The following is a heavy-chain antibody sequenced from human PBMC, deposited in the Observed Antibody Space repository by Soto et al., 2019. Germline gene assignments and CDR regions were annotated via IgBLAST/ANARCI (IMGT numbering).Heavy chain of an antibody. CDR2: INWNSGSI. Sequence: LRLSCAASGFTFDDYAMHWVRQVPGKGLEWVSGINWNSGSIGYGDSVKGRFAVSRDNAKNSLHLQMNSLSAEDTAFYYCVKDESINWYSGHFRHWGQGTLVTVSS. V-gene: IGHV3-9*01. CDR3: VKDESINWYSGHFRH. J-gene: IGHJ1*01. D-gene: IGHD6-13*01. CDR1: GFTFDDYA.